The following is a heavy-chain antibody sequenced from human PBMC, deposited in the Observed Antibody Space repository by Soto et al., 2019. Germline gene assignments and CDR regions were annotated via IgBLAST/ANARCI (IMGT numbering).Heavy chain of an antibody. V-gene: IGHV2-5*02. CDR3: AHSLRYSAGDWFDP. D-gene: IGHD3-9*01. CDR1: GFSLSTSGVG. J-gene: IGHJ5*02. Sequence: QITLKESGPTLVKPTQTLTLTCTFSGFSLSTSGVGVGWIRQPPGKALEWLALIYWDADKRYSPSLKSRPTITKDTSKNQVVLTMTNVDPVDTATYYCAHSLRYSAGDWFDPWGQGTLVTVSS. CDR2: IYWDADK.